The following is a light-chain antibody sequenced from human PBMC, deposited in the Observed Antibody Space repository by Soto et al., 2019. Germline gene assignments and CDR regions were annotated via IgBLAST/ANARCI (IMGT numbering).Light chain of an antibody. CDR1: RSLSIDY. J-gene: IGKJ5*01. CDR2: DSS. V-gene: IGKV3-11*02. Sequence: IVLMQAPDTLSLSPGESATLTCRASRSLSIDYLAWYQQKPGQAPRLLLYDSSNRATGIPARCSGSRSGRDLTLTISSLEPEAFAVYYCQRRSSWSMSTFGPGTRLDI. CDR3: QRRSSWSMST.